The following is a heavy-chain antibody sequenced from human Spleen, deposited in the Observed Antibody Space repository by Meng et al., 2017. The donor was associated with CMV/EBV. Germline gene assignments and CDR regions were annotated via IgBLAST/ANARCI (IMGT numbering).Heavy chain of an antibody. V-gene: IGHV1-2*02. D-gene: IGHD3-3*01. Sequence: ASVKVSCKASGYTFTGYYIHWVRQAPGQGLEWMGWINPNSGGTNYAQKFQGRVTMTRDTSISTAYMELSSLRSDDTAVYYCARGGGKTYYDFWSAYYMNWGQGTLVTVSS. CDR3: ARGGGKTYYDFWSAYYMN. CDR2: INPNSGGT. J-gene: IGHJ4*02. CDR1: GYTFTGYY.